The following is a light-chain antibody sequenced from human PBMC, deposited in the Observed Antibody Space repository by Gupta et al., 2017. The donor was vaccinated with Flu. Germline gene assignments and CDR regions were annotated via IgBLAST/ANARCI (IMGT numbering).Light chain of an antibody. V-gene: IGKV3-20*01. CDR3: QQFVRSPLT. J-gene: IGKJ4*01. CDR1: HTLINNY. Sequence: IVLTPSPGTLSLSPGERATLSCRASHTLINNYLAWYQQKTGPAPRLLLSVASTRAARILDRFSGSGAATEVTLTISRLEPDDFAVYYCQQFVRSPLTCGGGTKVEIK. CDR2: VAS.